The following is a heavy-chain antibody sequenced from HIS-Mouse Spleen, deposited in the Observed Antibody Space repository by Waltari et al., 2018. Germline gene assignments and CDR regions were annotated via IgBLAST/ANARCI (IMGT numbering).Heavy chain of an antibody. Sequence: EVQLVESGGGLVQRGGSLRLSCAASGFTFISYWMHWVRQAPGKGLVWVSRINSDGSRTSYADSVKGRFTISRDNAKNTLYLQMNSLRAEDTAVYYCARDLELDAFDIWGQGTMVTVSS. J-gene: IGHJ3*02. D-gene: IGHD1-1*01. CDR2: INSDGSRT. CDR1: GFTFISYW. CDR3: ARDLELDAFDI. V-gene: IGHV3-74*01.